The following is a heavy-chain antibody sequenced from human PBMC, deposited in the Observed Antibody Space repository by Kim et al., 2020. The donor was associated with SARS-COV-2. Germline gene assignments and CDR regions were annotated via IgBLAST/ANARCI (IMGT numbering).Heavy chain of an antibody. J-gene: IGHJ4*02. D-gene: IGHD6-13*01. V-gene: IGHV4-59*01. CDR2: IFYSGNT. Sequence: SETLSRTCTVSSDSISAYYCSWIRQLPGRGLEWIGYIFYSGNTNYNPSLNSRVTISWDTSKNQFSLDLTSVTDADTAVYYCARSEGRGSWHQFDYWGQG. CDR1: SDSISAYY. CDR3: ARSEGRGSWHQFDY.